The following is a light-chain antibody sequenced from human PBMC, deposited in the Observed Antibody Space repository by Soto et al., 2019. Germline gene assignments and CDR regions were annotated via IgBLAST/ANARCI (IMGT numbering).Light chain of an antibody. CDR1: QSLVHSDGIAY. CDR3: QQYSDAPHT. V-gene: IGKV2-30*02. CDR2: GSS. J-gene: IGKJ2*01. Sequence: DVVMTQSPLSLPVTLGQPASISCRSNQSLVHSDGIAYFSWYQQRPGQAPRLLIYGSSSRAAGIPDRFRGSGTGTDFTLTIRRLEPEDFGVYYCQQYSDAPHTFGLGTKVDI.